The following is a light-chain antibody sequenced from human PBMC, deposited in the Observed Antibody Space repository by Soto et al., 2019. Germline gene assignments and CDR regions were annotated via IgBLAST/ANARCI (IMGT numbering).Light chain of an antibody. J-gene: IGLJ3*02. CDR3: GVWDDSLNALV. CDR2: YDD. Sequence: QSVVTQAPSVSEAPRQRVTISCSGSSFNIGKNAVSWYQHLPGKSPKLLISYDDLRPSGVSDRFSGSKSGTSASLAISGLQFEDEGDYYCGVWDDSLNALVFGGGTKLTVL. V-gene: IGLV1-36*01. CDR1: SFNIGKNA.